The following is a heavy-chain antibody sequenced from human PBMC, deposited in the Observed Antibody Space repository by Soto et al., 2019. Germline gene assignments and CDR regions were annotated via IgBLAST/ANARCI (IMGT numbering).Heavy chain of an antibody. J-gene: IGHJ3*02. Sequence: QVLLQESGPGLVKPSETLSLTCTVSGGSISSYYWSWIRQPPGKGLEWIGYIYYSGSTNYNPSLTSRVTMSVDTSKNQYSLKLSSVTAADTAAYFCARHQDYGDYVAFDIWGQGTMVTVSS. V-gene: IGHV4-59*08. CDR1: GGSISSYY. CDR2: IYYSGST. CDR3: ARHQDYGDYVAFDI. D-gene: IGHD4-17*01.